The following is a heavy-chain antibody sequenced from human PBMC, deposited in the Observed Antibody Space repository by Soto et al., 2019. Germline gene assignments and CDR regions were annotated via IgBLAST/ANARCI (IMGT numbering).Heavy chain of an antibody. CDR1: GFNFRMYE. Sequence: GGSLRLSCQASGFNFRMYEMHWVRKAPGKGLEWVSYISSSGLTTYYADFAEGRFTISRDNAKDSLYLHLNSLLVGDTAVYYCARYGTRGDWWGLGTQVTSPQ. CDR3: ARYGTRGDW. V-gene: IGHV3-48*03. CDR2: ISSSGLTT. D-gene: IGHD3-10*01. J-gene: IGHJ5*01.